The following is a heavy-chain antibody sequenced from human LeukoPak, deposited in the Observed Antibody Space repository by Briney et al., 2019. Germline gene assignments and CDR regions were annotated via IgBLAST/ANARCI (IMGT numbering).Heavy chain of an antibody. CDR1: GGSFSGHY. CDR2: ISGSGGST. CDR3: ATSADFWSGYYHNFDY. J-gene: IGHJ4*02. Sequence: PSETLSLTCAVYGGSFSGHYWSWIRQPPGKGLEWVSAISGSGGSTYYADSVKGRFTISRDNSKNTLYLQMNSLRAEDTAVYYCATSADFWSGYYHNFDYWGQGTLVTVSS. D-gene: IGHD3-3*01. V-gene: IGHV3-23*01.